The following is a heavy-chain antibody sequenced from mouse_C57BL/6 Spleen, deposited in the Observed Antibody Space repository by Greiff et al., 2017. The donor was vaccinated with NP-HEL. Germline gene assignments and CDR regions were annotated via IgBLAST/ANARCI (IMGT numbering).Heavy chain of an antibody. CDR3: ARAGGYGNVDFDY. J-gene: IGHJ2*01. Sequence: QVQLQQSGAELVKPGASVKISCKASGYAFSSYWMNWVKQRPGKGLEWIGQIYPGDGDTNYNGKFKGKATLTADKSSSTAYMQLSSLTSEDSAVYFCARAGGYGNVDFDYWGQGTTLTVSS. CDR1: GYAFSSYW. D-gene: IGHD2-10*02. CDR2: IYPGDGDT. V-gene: IGHV1-80*01.